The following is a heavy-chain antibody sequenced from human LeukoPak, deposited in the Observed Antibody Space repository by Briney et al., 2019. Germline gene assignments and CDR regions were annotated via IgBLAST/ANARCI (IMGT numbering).Heavy chain of an antibody. V-gene: IGHV3-30*02. CDR1: GFTFSSYG. CDR2: IRYDGSNK. J-gene: IGHJ5*02. CDR3: AKDGPVFGSGWYDNWFDP. Sequence: GGSLRLSCAASGFTFSSYGMHWVRQAPGKGLEWVAFIRYDGSNKYYADSVKGRFTISRDNSKNTLYLQMNSLRAEDTAVYYCAKDGPVFGSGWYDNWFDPWGQGTLVTVSS. D-gene: IGHD6-19*01.